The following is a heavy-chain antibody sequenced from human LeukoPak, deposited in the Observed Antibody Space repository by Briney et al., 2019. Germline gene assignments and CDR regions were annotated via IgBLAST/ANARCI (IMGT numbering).Heavy chain of an antibody. D-gene: IGHD5-18*01. V-gene: IGHV4-34*01. CDR3: ARRRIQLWSRGWFDP. CDR2: INHSGST. J-gene: IGHJ5*02. Sequence: SGTLSLTCAVYGGSFSGYYWSWIRQPPGKGLEWIGEINHSGSTNYNPSLKSRVTIPVDTSKNQFSLKLSSVTAADTAVYYCARRRIQLWSRGWFDPWGQGTLVTVSS. CDR1: GGSFSGYY.